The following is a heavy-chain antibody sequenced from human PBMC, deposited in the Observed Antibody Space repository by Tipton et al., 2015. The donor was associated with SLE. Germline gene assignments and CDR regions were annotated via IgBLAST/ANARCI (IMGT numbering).Heavy chain of an antibody. CDR3: ARGGLGFCTSGTCYDVTDI. CDR2: VYTSGST. V-gene: IGHV4-4*08. D-gene: IGHD2-2*01. J-gene: IGHJ3*02. Sequence: TLSLTCAVYGGSFSGYYWNWIRQPPGKGLEWIGRVYTSGSTNFNPSLRSRVTISRDTSKNQFSVKLSSVTAADTALYYCARGGLGFCTSGTCYDVTDIWGQGTMVTVSS. CDR1: GGSFSGYY.